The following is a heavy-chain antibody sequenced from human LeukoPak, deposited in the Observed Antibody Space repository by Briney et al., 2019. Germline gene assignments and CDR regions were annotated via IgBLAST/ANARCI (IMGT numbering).Heavy chain of an antibody. J-gene: IGHJ4*02. CDR1: GGSISSGGYY. Sequence: PSETLSLTCTVSGGSISSGGYYWSWIRQHPGKGLEWIGYIYYSGSTYYNPSLKSRVTISVDTSKNQFSLKLSSVTAADTAVYYCARVSWAGGKLGTHFDYWGQGTLVTVSS. CDR2: IYYSGST. V-gene: IGHV4-31*03. CDR3: ARVSWAGGKLGTHFDY. D-gene: IGHD7-27*01.